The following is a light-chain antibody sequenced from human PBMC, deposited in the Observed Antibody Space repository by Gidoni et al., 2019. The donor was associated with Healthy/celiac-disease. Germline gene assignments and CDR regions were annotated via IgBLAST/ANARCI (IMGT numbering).Light chain of an antibody. J-gene: IGLJ2*01. CDR2: YDD. Sequence: QSVLTQPPSVSEAPRQRVTISCSGSSPNIGNNAVTWYQQLPGKAPKLLIYYDDLLPSGVSDRFSGSKSGTSASLAISGLQSEDEADYYCAAWDDSLNGLVFGGGTKLTVL. CDR3: AAWDDSLNGLV. V-gene: IGLV1-36*01. CDR1: SPNIGNNA.